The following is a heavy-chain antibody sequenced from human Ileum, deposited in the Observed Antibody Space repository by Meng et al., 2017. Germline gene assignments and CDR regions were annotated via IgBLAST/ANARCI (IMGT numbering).Heavy chain of an antibody. CDR1: GGSISSSSYY. V-gene: IGHV4-39*01. CDR2: IYYSGST. J-gene: IGHJ4*02. CDR3: ASSTSGPELNY. D-gene: IGHD2/OR15-2a*01. Sequence: QLQLQESGPGLVKPSETLSLTCTVSGGSISSSSYYWGWIRQPPGKGLEWIGSIYYSGSTYYNPSLKSRVTISVDTSKNQFSLKLSSVTAADTAVYYCASSTSGPELNYWGQGTLVTVSS.